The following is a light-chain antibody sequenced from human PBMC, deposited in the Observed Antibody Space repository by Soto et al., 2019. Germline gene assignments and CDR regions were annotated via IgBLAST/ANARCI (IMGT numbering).Light chain of an antibody. V-gene: IGLV1-51*01. CDR3: GTWDGSLSAGV. CDR1: SSNIGNNY. J-gene: IGLJ2*01. CDR2: DNN. Sequence: QSVLTQPPSVSAAPGQKVTISCSGSSSNIGNNYVSWYQQLPGTAPKLLIYDNNERPSGIPDRFSGSKSGTSATLGITGLQTGDEADYYCGTWDGSLSAGVFGKGTKLTV.